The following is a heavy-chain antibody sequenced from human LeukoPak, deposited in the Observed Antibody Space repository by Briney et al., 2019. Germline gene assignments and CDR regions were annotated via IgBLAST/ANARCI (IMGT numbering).Heavy chain of an antibody. CDR2: INNSGST. J-gene: IGHJ4*02. CDR3: AKIRSRVEA. CDR1: GAPISSNNW. V-gene: IGHV4-4*02. D-gene: IGHD6-13*01. Sequence: SETLSLTCAVSGAPISSNNWWSWVRQPPGKGLEWIGEINNSGSTNYNPSLKSRVTISADKSKNQFSLKVSSVTAADTAVYYCAKIRSRVEAWGQGTLVTVSS.